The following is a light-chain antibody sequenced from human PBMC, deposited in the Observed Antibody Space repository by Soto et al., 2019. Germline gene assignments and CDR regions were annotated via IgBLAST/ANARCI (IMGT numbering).Light chain of an antibody. CDR2: DNN. Sequence: QSVLTQPPSMSAAPGQKVTISCSGSGSSIGNNFVSWYQQLPGTAPKLLIYDNNKRPSGIPDRFSGSRSGTSATLGITGLQTGDEADYYCGTWDSSLSAGVFGGGTKL. CDR1: GSSIGNNF. V-gene: IGLV1-51*01. J-gene: IGLJ2*01. CDR3: GTWDSSLSAGV.